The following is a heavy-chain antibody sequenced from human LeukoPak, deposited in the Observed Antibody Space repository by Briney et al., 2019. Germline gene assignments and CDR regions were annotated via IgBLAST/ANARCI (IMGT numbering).Heavy chain of an antibody. Sequence: ASVKVSCKASGYTFTGYYIHWVRQAPGQGLEWMGWINPNTGGTNYAQTFQGRVTMTRDTSISTAYMELSSLRSDDTAVYYCARVAGGEILRLLAYWGRGTLVTVPS. CDR1: GYTFTGYY. V-gene: IGHV1-2*02. D-gene: IGHD2-8*02. CDR3: ARVAGGEILRLLAY. J-gene: IGHJ4*02. CDR2: INPNTGGT.